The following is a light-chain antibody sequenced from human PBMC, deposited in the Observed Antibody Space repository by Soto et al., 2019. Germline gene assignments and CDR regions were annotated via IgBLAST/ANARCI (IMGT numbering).Light chain of an antibody. Sequence: EVVMTQSPLALPVTLGQPASISCRSSHSLVYSKGDTYLGWFQQRPGQSPRRLIYKVSNRDSGVPDRFSGSGSGSDFTLKISRVEAEDVGIYYCMQGTHWPITFGQGTRLEIK. J-gene: IGKJ5*01. V-gene: IGKV2-30*01. CDR1: HSLVYSKGDTY. CDR3: MQGTHWPIT. CDR2: KVS.